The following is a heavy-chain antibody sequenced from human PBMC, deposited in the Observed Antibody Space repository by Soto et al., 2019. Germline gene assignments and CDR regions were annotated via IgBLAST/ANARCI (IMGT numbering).Heavy chain of an antibody. CDR3: ARDKITALFDY. V-gene: IGHV4-34*01. Sequence: QVQLQQWGAGLLKPSETLSLTCAVYGGSFSGYYWTWIRQPPGTGLEWIGEINHSGSTKYNPALKIRVPISVYTSKNQFPLKLTSGTAADTAVYYWARDKITALFDYWAKGTLVPVSS. J-gene: IGHJ4*02. CDR1: GGSFSGYY. D-gene: IGHD3-16*01. CDR2: INHSGST.